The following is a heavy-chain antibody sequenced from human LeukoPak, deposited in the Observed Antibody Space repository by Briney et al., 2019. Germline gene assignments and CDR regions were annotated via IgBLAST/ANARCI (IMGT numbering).Heavy chain of an antibody. D-gene: IGHD2-2*02. Sequence: PSETLSLTCTVSGGSISSYYWSWIRQPPGKGLEWIGYIYYSGSTNYNPSLKSRVTISVDTSKNQFSLKLSSVTAADTAVYYCARRPRYCSSTSCYTFDYWGQGTLVTVSS. V-gene: IGHV4-59*12. CDR3: ARRPRYCSSTSCYTFDY. CDR2: IYYSGST. J-gene: IGHJ4*02. CDR1: GGSISSYY.